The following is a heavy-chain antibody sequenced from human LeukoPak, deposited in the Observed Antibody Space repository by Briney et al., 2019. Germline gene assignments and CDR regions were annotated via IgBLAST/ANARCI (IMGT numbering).Heavy chain of an antibody. CDR1: GFTFSSHA. Sequence: GGSLRLSCAASGFTFSSHAMVWVRQAPGKGLEWVSFISHDGSESFHTESVKGRFTISRDNSKNTLYLQMNSLRAEDTAVYYCTTDLGPYYDILTGYYFFDYWGQGTLVTVSS. J-gene: IGHJ4*02. V-gene: IGHV3-30*14. CDR2: ISHDGSES. D-gene: IGHD3-9*01. CDR3: TTDLGPYYDILTGYYFFDY.